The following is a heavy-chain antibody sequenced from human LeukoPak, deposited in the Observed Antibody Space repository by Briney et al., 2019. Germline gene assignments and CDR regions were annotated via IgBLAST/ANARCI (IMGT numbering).Heavy chain of an antibody. CDR2: IHASENT. J-gene: IGHJ6*03. D-gene: IGHD3-10*01. V-gene: IGHV4-4*07. Sequence: SETLSLTCTFSGGSINNFYWSWIRQPAGKGLEWIGRIHASENTNYNPSLRSRVTMSVDTSKNQFSLKLSSVTAADTAVYYRARGSNYYGSGSAYYYYMDVWGKGTTVTVSS. CDR1: GGSINNFY. CDR3: ARGSNYYGSGSAYYYYMDV.